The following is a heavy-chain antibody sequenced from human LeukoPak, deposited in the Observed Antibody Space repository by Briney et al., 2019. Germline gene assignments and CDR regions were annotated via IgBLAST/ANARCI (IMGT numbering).Heavy chain of an antibody. CDR2: LSGGGGGT. CDR3: PKDSHIVVVPALTHDH. Sequence: GGSLRLSCAASGFTFSSYAMGWVRQAPGKGLEWVSALSGGGGGTYYADSVKGRFTISRDNSKNTLYLQMNSLRAEDTAVYYCPKDSHIVVVPALTHDHRGQGTLVIV. D-gene: IGHD2-2*01. V-gene: IGHV3-23*01. CDR1: GFTFSSYA. J-gene: IGHJ4*01.